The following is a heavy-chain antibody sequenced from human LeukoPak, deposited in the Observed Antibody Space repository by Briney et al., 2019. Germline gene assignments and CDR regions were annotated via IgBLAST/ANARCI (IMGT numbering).Heavy chain of an antibody. CDR2: IYYSGST. J-gene: IGHJ3*02. CDR1: GGSISSYY. D-gene: IGHD2-21*01. CDR3: ARGVVVVIANDAFDI. V-gene: IGHV4-59*01. Sequence: SETLSLTCTVSGGSISSYYWSWIRQPPGKGLEWTGYIYYSGSTNYNPSLKSRVTISVDTSKNQFSLKLSSVTAADTAVYYCARGVVVVIANDAFDIWGQGTMVTVSS.